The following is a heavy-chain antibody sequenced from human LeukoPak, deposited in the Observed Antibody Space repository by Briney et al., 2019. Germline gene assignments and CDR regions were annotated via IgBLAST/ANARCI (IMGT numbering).Heavy chain of an antibody. V-gene: IGHV4-34*01. CDR3: ARWMVRGVIRAFDI. CDR2: INHSGST. D-gene: IGHD3-10*01. J-gene: IGHJ3*02. CDR1: GGSFSGYY. Sequence: SETLSLTCAVYGGSFSGYYWSWIRQPPGKGLEWIGEINHSGSTNYNPSLKSRATISVDTSKNQFSLKLSSATAADTAVYYCARWMVRGVIRAFDIWGQGTMVTVSS.